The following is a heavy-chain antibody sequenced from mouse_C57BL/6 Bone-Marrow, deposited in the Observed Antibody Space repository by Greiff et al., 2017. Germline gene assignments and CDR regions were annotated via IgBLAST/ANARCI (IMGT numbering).Heavy chain of an antibody. D-gene: IGHD1-1*01. Sequence: DVKLVESGGGLVKPGGSLKLSCAASGFTFSDYGMHWVRQAPEKGLEWVAYISSGSSTIYYADTVKGRFTISRDNAKNTLFLQMTSLRSEDTAMYYCARRPHPITTVVAKAYWGQGTLVTVSA. CDR2: ISSGSSTI. CDR3: ARRPHPITTVVAKAY. CDR1: GFTFSDYG. J-gene: IGHJ3*01. V-gene: IGHV5-17*01.